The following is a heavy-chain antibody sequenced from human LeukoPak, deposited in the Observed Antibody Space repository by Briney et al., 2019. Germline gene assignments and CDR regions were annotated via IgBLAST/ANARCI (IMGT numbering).Heavy chain of an antibody. D-gene: IGHD3-10*01. CDR1: GFTFSGYA. J-gene: IGHJ4*02. CDR2: ISGGGVST. V-gene: IGHV3-23*01. CDR3: AKGMVRGVIPDY. Sequence: PGGSLRLSCAASGFTFSGYAMSWVRRAPGKGLEWVSAISGGGVSTSYADSIKGRFTISRDDSKNTLYLQMNSLRAEDTAVYYCAKGMVRGVIPDYWGQGTLVTVSS.